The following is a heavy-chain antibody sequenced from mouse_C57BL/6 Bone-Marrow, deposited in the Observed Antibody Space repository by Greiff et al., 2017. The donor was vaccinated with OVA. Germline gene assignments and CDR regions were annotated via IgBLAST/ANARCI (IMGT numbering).Heavy chain of an antibody. CDR1: GYTFTDYN. CDR2: INPNNGGT. Sequence: EVQLQQSGPELVKPGASVKIPCKASGYTFTDYNMDWVKQSHGKSLEWIGDINPNNGGTIYNQKFKGKATLTVDKSSSTAYMELRSVTSEDTAVYYCARHGYYTYFDVWGTGTTVTVSS. D-gene: IGHD2-3*01. V-gene: IGHV1-18*01. J-gene: IGHJ1*03. CDR3: ARHGYYTYFDV.